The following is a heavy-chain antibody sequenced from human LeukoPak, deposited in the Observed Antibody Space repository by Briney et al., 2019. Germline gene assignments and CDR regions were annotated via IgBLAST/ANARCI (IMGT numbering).Heavy chain of an antibody. D-gene: IGHD2-2*01. CDR2: ITDGGRT. CDR3: VRRTRVAMPNALDLISDF. Sequence: PSETLSLTCAVYGDSFSGHYGSWIRQPPGKGLEWIGEITDGGRTSYSPSLKRRATISIVPSQSQFSLQLDSVTAADTAIYYCVRRTRVAMPNALDLISDFWGQGTLVTVSS. V-gene: IGHV4-34*01. J-gene: IGHJ4*02. CDR1: GDSFSGHY.